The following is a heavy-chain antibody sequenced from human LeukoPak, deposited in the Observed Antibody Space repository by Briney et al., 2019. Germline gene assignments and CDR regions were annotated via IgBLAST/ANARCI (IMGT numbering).Heavy chain of an antibody. J-gene: IGHJ4*02. V-gene: IGHV3-23*01. Sequence: PGGSLRLSCAASGFTFSSYAMSWVRQAPGKGLEWVSAISGSGGSTYYADSVKGRFTISRDNSKNTLYLQMNSLRAEDTAVYYCARARFRSGGSCYYVYWGQGTLVTVSS. D-gene: IGHD2-15*01. CDR3: ARARFRSGGSCYYVY. CDR2: ISGSGGST. CDR1: GFTFSSYA.